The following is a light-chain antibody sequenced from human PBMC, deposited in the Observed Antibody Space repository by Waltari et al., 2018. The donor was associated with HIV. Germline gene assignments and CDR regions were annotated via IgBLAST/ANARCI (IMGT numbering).Light chain of an antibody. CDR2: WAS. CDR3: QQYYTTPPYT. V-gene: IGKV4-1*01. J-gene: IGKJ2*01. Sequence: DIVMTQSPVSLAASLGERATINCQSSPSVLFSSNNKNYLSWYQQKPGQPPKLLIYWASTRESGVPDRFSGSGSGTDFTLTISSLQAEDVAVYYCQQYYTTPPYTFGQGTKLEIK. CDR1: PSVLFSSNNKNY.